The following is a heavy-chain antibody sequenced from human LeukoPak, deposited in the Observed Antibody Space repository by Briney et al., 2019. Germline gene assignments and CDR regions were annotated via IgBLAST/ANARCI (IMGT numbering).Heavy chain of an antibody. CDR3: ARYSSGWKRGNFDY. D-gene: IGHD6-19*01. Sequence: GGSLRLSCAASGFTFSNYAMHWVRQAPGKGLEWVAVISYDGSNKYYADSVKGRFTISRDNSKNTLYLQMNSLRAEDTAVYYCARYSSGWKRGNFDYWGQGTLVTVSS. CDR2: ISYDGSNK. J-gene: IGHJ4*02. V-gene: IGHV3-30-3*01. CDR1: GFTFSNYA.